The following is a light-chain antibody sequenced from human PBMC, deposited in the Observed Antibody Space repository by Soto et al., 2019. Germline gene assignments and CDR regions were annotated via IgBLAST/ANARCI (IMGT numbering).Light chain of an antibody. Sequence: EIVLTQSPGTLSLSPGEGATVSCRVSQSINSKSLVWYQRKFGQAPRLLIYNTSSRATGIPDRFSGSGSGTEFTLTISSLQSEDFAVYYCQQYKNWPPITFGQGTRLEIK. CDR2: NTS. CDR3: QQYKNWPPIT. J-gene: IGKJ5*01. V-gene: IGKV3D-15*01. CDR1: QSINSKS.